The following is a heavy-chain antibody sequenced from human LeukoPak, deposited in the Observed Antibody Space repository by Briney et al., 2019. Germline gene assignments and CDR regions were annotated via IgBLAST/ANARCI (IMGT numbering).Heavy chain of an antibody. J-gene: IGHJ4*02. CDR1: GGTFSSYA. CDR2: IIPILGIA. D-gene: IGHD5-12*01. Sequence: SVKVSCKASGGTFSSYAISWVRQAPGQGLEWMGRIIPILGIANYAQKFQGRVTITTDKSTSTAYMELSSLRSEDTAVYYCARDLVDIVAPKRDYWGQGTLVTVSS. CDR3: ARDLVDIVAPKRDY. V-gene: IGHV1-69*04.